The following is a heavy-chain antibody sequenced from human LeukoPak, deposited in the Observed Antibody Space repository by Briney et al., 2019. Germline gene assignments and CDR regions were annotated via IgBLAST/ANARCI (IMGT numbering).Heavy chain of an antibody. J-gene: IGHJ4*02. V-gene: IGHV3-23*01. CDR1: GFNFRSYA. D-gene: IGHD3-9*01. CDR3: AKESQTYYDIMTGYPNYYFDY. Sequence: GGSLRLSCAASGFNFRSYAVSWVRQAPGKGLEWVSAISGSGANTYYVDSVKGRFTISRDNSKNTLYLEMSSLRSDDTAVYYCAKESQTYYDIMTGYPNYYFDYWGQGTLVTVSS. CDR2: ISGSGANT.